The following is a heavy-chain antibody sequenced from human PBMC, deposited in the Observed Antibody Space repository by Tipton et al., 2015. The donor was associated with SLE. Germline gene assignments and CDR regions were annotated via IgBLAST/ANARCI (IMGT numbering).Heavy chain of an antibody. Sequence: TLSLTCTVSGGSISSSSYYWGWIRQPPGKGLEWIGSIYYSGSTYYNPSLKSRVTISVDTSKNQFSLKLSSVTAADTAVYYCARDLEGDYSYYYGMDVWGQVTTVTVSS. D-gene: IGHD3-3*01. CDR1: GGSISSSSYY. V-gene: IGHV4-39*07. CDR2: IYYSGST. J-gene: IGHJ6*02. CDR3: ARDLEGDYSYYYGMDV.